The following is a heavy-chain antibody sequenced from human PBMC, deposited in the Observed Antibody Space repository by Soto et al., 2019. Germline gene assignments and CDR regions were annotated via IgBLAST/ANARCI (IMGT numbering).Heavy chain of an antibody. J-gene: IGHJ4*02. D-gene: IGHD3-10*01. V-gene: IGHV3-30*03. Sequence: QVQLVESGRGVVQPGRSLRLSCAGSGYSFTSSGMHWVREGPDKGLEWVAVISYDGSDKYYADSVKGRFTISRDNSKNMLYLQMNSLRPEDTALYYCVGGQYYFDYRGQGTLVIVSS. CDR3: VGGQYYFDY. CDR1: GYSFTSSG. CDR2: ISYDGSDK.